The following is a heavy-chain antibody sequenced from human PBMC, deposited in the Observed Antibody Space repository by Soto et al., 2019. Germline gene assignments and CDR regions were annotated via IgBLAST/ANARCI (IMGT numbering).Heavy chain of an antibody. D-gene: IGHD3-9*01. Sequence: PGGSLRLSCAASGLTFSNAWMSWVRQAPGKGLEWVGRIRSKTDGGTTDHAAPVKGRFTISRDDSENTVYLQMNSLKTEDTAVYYCATSPGFYDTSPFDYWGQGTLVTVSS. CDR3: ATSPGFYDTSPFDY. CDR2: IRSKTDGGTT. CDR1: GLTFSNAW. J-gene: IGHJ4*02. V-gene: IGHV3-15*07.